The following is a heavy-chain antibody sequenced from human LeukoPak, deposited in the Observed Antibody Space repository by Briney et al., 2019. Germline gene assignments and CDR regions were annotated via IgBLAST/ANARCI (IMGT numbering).Heavy chain of an antibody. CDR1: GYSISSGYY. CDR3: ARSGVAYCGGDCPNWFDP. J-gene: IGHJ5*01. D-gene: IGHD2-21*02. CDR2: IYHSGST. Sequence: SETLSLTCTVSGYSISSGYYWGWIRQPPGKGLEWIGSIYHSGSTYYNPSLKSRVTISVDTSKNQFSLKLSSVTAADTAVYYCARSGVAYCGGDCPNWFDPWGQGTMVTVSS. V-gene: IGHV4-38-2*02.